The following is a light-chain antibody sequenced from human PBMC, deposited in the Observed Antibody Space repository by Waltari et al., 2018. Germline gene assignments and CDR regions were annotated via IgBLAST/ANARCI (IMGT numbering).Light chain of an antibody. CDR3: MQALKNPWT. Sequence: DIVMTQSPLSLPVTPGEPASISCRSSQSLVHSNGYNYLVWYLQKPGQSPQLLIYLGSNRASGVPDRFSGSGSGTDFTLRISRVEAEDVGVYYCMQALKNPWTFGQGTKVEIK. CDR2: LGS. V-gene: IGKV2-28*01. CDR1: QSLVHSNGYNY. J-gene: IGKJ1*01.